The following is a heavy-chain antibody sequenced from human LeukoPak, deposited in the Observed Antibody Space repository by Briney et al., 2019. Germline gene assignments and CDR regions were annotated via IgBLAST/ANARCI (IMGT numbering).Heavy chain of an antibody. CDR3: ARAGYLGESFPCHY. V-gene: IGHV4-59*01. J-gene: IGHJ4*02. Sequence: SETLSLTCTVSGGSISSYYWSWIRQPPGKGLEWIGYIYYSGSTNYNPSLKSRVTISVDTSKNQFSLKLSSVTAADTAVYYCARAGYLGESFPCHYWGQGTLVTVSS. CDR2: IYYSGST. CDR1: GGSISSYY. D-gene: IGHD3-10*01.